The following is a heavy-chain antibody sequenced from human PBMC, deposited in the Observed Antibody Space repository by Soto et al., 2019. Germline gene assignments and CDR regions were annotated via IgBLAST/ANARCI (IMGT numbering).Heavy chain of an antibody. V-gene: IGHV3-23*01. D-gene: IGHD6-19*01. J-gene: IGHJ4*02. Sequence: GSLRLSCVASGFTFSAFDMTWVRQAPGKGLEWVSALSRSGATTYYADSVRGRFTISRDNSKNTQYLQLNSLRVEDTAVYYCAKISYTSGWFPDYWGQGPQVTVPS. CDR1: GFTFSAFD. CDR3: AKISYTSGWFPDY. CDR2: LSRSGATT.